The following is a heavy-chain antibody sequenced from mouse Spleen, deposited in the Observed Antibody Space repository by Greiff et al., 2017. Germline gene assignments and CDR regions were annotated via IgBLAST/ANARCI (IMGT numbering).Heavy chain of an antibody. V-gene: IGHV5-6*01. Sequence: EVQLVESGGDLVKPGGSLKLSCAASGFTFSSYGMSWVRQTPDKRLEWVATISSGGSYTYYPDSVKGRFTISRDNAKNTLYLQMSSLKSEDTAMYYCARLSTMIPFAYWGQGTLVTVSA. J-gene: IGHJ3*01. CDR3: ARLSTMIPFAY. CDR1: GFTFSSYG. CDR2: ISSGGSYT. D-gene: IGHD2-4*01.